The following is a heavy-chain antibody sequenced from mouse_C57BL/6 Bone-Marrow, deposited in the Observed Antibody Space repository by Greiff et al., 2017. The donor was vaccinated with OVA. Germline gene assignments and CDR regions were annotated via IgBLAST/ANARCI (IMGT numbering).Heavy chain of an antibody. J-gene: IGHJ3*01. V-gene: IGHV5-6*02. Sequence: EVMLVESGGDLVKPGGSLKLSCAASGFTFSSYGMSWVRQTPDKRLEWVATISSGGSYTYYPDSVKGRFTIYRDNAKTTRYLQMSSLKSEGTARYYCASLYDGFPWFAYWGQGTLVTVSA. CDR1: GFTFSSYG. D-gene: IGHD2-3*01. CDR3: ASLYDGFPWFAY. CDR2: ISSGGSYT.